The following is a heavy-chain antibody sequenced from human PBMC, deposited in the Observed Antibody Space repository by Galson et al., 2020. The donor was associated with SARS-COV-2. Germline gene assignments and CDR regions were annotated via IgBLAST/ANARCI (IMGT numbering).Heavy chain of an antibody. CDR2: IKQDGSEK. CDR3: ARDGDYYGSGSYKGVDY. CDR1: GFTFSSYW. J-gene: IGHJ4*02. D-gene: IGHD3-10*01. V-gene: IGHV3-7*01. Sequence: GESLKISCAASGFTFSSYWMSWVRQAPGKGLEWVANIKQDGSEKYYVDSVKGRFTISRDNAKNSLYLQMNSLRAEDTAVYYCARDGDYYGSGSYKGVDYWGQGTLVTVSS.